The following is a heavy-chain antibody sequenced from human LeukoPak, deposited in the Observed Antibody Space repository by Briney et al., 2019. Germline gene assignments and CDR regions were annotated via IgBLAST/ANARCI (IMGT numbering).Heavy chain of an antibody. D-gene: IGHD1-26*01. V-gene: IGHV3-30-3*01. Sequence: PGGSLRLSCAASGFTFSSYAMHWVRRAPGKGLEWVAVISYDGSNKYYADSVKGRFTISRDNSKNTLYLQMNSLRAEDTAAYYCARDRVGATDYFDYWGQGTLVTVSS. CDR1: GFTFSSYA. J-gene: IGHJ4*02. CDR2: ISYDGSNK. CDR3: ARDRVGATDYFDY.